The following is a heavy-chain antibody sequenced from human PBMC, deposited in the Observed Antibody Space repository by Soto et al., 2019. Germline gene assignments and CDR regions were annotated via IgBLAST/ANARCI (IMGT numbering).Heavy chain of an antibody. J-gene: IGHJ6*02. V-gene: IGHV1-69*13. CDR1: GGTFSSYA. CDR2: IIPIFGTA. CDR3: ARDRAYCSSTSCPGGMDV. D-gene: IGHD2-2*01. Sequence: ASVKVSCKASGGTFSSYAISWVRQAPGQGLEWMGGIIPIFGTANYAQKFQGRVTITADESTGTAYMELSSLRSEDTAVYYCARDRAYCSSTSCPGGMDVWGQGTTVTVS.